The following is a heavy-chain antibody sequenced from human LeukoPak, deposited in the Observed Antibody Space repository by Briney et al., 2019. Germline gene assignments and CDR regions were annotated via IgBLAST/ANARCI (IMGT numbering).Heavy chain of an antibody. D-gene: IGHD2-2*01. CDR3: ARDGDGYCSSTSCLRGMGV. CDR1: GGXFSSYA. Sequence: SVKVSCRASGGXFSSYAISWVRQAPGQGLEWLGRIIPILGIANYAQKFQGRVTITADKSTSTAYMELSSLRSEDTAVYYCARDGDGYCSSTSCLRGMGVWGQGTTVTVSS. J-gene: IGHJ6*02. V-gene: IGHV1-69*04. CDR2: IIPILGIA.